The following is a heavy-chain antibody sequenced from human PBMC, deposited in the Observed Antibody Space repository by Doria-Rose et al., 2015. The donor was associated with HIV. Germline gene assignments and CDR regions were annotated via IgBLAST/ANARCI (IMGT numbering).Heavy chain of an antibody. CDR3: ARGGYDFWSGYPGVGYYYMDV. J-gene: IGHJ6*03. CDR1: GGSISSYY. D-gene: IGHD3-3*01. CDR2: IYHSGST. Sequence: LSLTCTISGGSISSYYWNWIRQPPGKGLEWIGNIYHSGSTNYNPSLKSRVTISADTSKNQFSLKLSSVTVADTAVYYCARGGYDFWSGYPGVGYYYMDVWGKGTTVTVSS. V-gene: IGHV4-59*01.